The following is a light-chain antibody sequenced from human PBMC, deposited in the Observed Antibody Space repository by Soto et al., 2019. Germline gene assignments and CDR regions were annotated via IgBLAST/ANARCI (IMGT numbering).Light chain of an antibody. Sequence: IVMTQSPANPSLSPGGRAHPFRRARQSVSSNLAWYQQKPGQAPRLPIYGASTRATGIPARFSGSGSGTEFTLTISSLQSEDFAVYYCQQYNNWPPLTFGGGTKVEIK. CDR1: QSVSSN. CDR3: QQYNNWPPLT. J-gene: IGKJ4*01. V-gene: IGKV3-15*01. CDR2: GAS.